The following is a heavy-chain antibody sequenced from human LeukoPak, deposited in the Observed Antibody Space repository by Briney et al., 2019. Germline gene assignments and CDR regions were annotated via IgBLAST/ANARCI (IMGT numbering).Heavy chain of an antibody. Sequence: SVKVSCKASGGTFSSYAISWVRQAPGQGLEWMGGIIPIFGTANYAQKFQGRVTITTDESTSTAYMELSSLRSEDTAVYYCARDLSGYSYEGPWNAFDIWGQGTMVTVSS. CDR3: ARDLSGYSYEGPWNAFDI. CDR1: GGTFSSYA. CDR2: IIPIFGTA. D-gene: IGHD5-18*01. J-gene: IGHJ3*02. V-gene: IGHV1-69*05.